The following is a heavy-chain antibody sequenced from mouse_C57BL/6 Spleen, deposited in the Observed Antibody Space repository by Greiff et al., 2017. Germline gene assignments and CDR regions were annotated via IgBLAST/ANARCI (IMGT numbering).Heavy chain of an antibody. V-gene: IGHV3-6*01. CDR2: ISYDGSN. D-gene: IGHD2-4*01. CDR3: AIEDYGFAY. J-gene: IGHJ3*01. Sequence: EVQLQQSGPGLVKPSQSLSLTCSVTGYSITSGYYWNWIRQFPGNKLEWMGYISYDGSNNYNPSLKNRISITRDTSKNQFFLKLNSVTTEDTATYYCAIEDYGFAYWGQGTLVTVSA. CDR1: GYSITSGYY.